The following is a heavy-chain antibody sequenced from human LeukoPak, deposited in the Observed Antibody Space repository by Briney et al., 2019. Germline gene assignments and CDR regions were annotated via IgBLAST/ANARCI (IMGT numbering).Heavy chain of an antibody. D-gene: IGHD2-15*01. V-gene: IGHV3-30-3*01. Sequence: GGSLRLSCAASGFTFSSYAMHWVRQAPGKGLEWVAVISYDGSNKYYADSVKGRFTISRDNSKNTLYLQMNSLRAEDTAVYYCARDLIYCSGGRCSYYYYYSGMDVWGQGTTVTVSS. CDR2: ISYDGSNK. CDR3: ARDLIYCSGGRCSYYYYYSGMDV. J-gene: IGHJ6*02. CDR1: GFTFSSYA.